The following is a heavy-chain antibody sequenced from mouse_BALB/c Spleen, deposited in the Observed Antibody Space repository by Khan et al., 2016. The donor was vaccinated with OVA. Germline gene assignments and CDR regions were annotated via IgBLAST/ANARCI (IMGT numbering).Heavy chain of an antibody. V-gene: IGHV5-4*02. D-gene: IGHD2-2*01. Sequence: EVELVESGGGLVKPGGSLKLSCAASGFTFSDYYMYWIRQTPEKRLEWVATISDGSTYTYYPDSVKGRFTISRDNAKNSLYLHMSSLQSEDTAIYYCARGHYGYPFSYWGQGTLVTVSA. CDR2: ISDGSTYT. CDR1: GFTFSDYY. CDR3: ARGHYGYPFSY. J-gene: IGHJ3*01.